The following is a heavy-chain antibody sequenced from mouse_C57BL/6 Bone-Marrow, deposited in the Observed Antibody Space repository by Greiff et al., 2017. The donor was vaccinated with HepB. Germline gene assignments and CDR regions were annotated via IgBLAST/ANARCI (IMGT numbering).Heavy chain of an antibody. D-gene: IGHD2-2*01. J-gene: IGHJ4*01. V-gene: IGHV2-5*01. CDR1: GFSLTSYG. CDR2: IWRGGST. CDR3: AKKGGEGYDDYAMDY. Sequence: QVHVKQSGPGLVQPSQSLSITCTVSGFSLTSYGVHWVRQSPGKGLEWLGVIWRGGSTDYNAAFMSRLSITKDNSKSQVFFKMNSLQADDTAIYYCAKKGGEGYDDYAMDYWGQGTSVTVSS.